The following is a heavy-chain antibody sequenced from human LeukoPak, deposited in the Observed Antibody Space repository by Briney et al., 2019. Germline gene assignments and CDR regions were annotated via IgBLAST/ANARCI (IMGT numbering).Heavy chain of an antibody. Sequence: ASVKVSCKASGYTFTGYYMHWVRQAPGQGLEWMGWINPNSGGTNYAQKFQGRVTMTRDTSISTAYMELSRLRSDDTAVYYCAREYQCYYDSSGYSYFDHLDYWGQGTLVTVSS. CDR3: AREYQCYYDSSGYSYFDHLDY. CDR2: INPNSGGT. V-gene: IGHV1-2*02. D-gene: IGHD3-22*01. J-gene: IGHJ4*02. CDR1: GYTFTGYY.